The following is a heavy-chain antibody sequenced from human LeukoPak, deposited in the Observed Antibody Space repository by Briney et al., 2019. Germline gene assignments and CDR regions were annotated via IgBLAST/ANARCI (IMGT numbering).Heavy chain of an antibody. CDR2: IYHSGST. J-gene: IGHJ4*02. V-gene: IGHV4-38-2*02. CDR3: ARLPDYYDSSGYSR. D-gene: IGHD3-22*01. Sequence: SETLSLTCTVSGYSISSGYYWGWIRQPPGKGLEWIGSIYHSGSTYYNPSLKSRVTISVDKSKNQFSLKLSSVTAADTAVYYCARLPDYYDSSGYSRWGQGTLVTVSS. CDR1: GYSISSGYY.